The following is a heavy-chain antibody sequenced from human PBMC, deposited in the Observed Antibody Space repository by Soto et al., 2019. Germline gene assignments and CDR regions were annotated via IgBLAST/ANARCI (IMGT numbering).Heavy chain of an antibody. V-gene: IGHV4-30-4*01. CDR2: IYYSGST. J-gene: IGHJ4*02. CDR1: GGSISSGDYY. D-gene: IGHD3-3*01. CDR3: ASSNDFWSGYAFGE. Sequence: SETLSLTCTVSGGSISSGDYYWSWIRQPPGKGLEWIGYIYYSGSTYYNPSLKSRVTISVDTSKNQFSLKLSSVTAADTAVYYCASSNDFWSGYAFGEWGQGTLVTVSS.